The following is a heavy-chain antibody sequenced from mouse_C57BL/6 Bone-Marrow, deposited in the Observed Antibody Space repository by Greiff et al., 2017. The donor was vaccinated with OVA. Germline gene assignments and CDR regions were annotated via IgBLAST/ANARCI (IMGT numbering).Heavy chain of an antibody. J-gene: IGHJ3*01. V-gene: IGHV14-3*01. CDR1: GFNIKNTY. CDR2: IDPASGTT. CDR3: ASRVWFAY. Sequence: EVQLQQSVAELVRPGASVKLSCTASGFNIKNTYMHWVRQRPEQGLEWIGRIDPASGTTKYAPKVQGNATITADTSSNTAYLQLSSLTSEDTAMYYCASRVWFAYWGQGTLVTVSA.